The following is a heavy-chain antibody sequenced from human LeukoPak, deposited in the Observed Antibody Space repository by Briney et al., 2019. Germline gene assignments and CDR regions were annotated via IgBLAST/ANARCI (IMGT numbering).Heavy chain of an antibody. V-gene: IGHV3-23*01. D-gene: IGHD6-13*01. CDR1: GFTFSSYA. CDR3: FFTQDSSSWDYFDY. J-gene: IGHJ4*02. Sequence: GGSLRLSCAASGFTFSSYAMSWVRQAPGKGLEWVSAISGSGGSTYYADSVKGRFTISRDNSKNTLYLQMNSLRAEDTAVYCCFFTQDSSSWDYFDYWGQGTLVTVSS. CDR2: ISGSGGST.